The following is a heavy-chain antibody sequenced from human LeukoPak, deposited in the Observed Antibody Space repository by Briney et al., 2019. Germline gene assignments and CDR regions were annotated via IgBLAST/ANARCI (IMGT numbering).Heavy chain of an antibody. CDR3: ARYSSALMQDAFDI. CDR1: GGSFSGYY. V-gene: IGHV4-34*01. J-gene: IGHJ3*02. CDR2: INHSGST. Sequence: SETLSLTCAVYGGSFSGYYWSWIRQPPGKGLEWMGEINHSGSTNYNPSLKSRVTISVDKSKNQFSLKLSSVTAADTAVYYCARYSSALMQDAFDIWGQGTMVTVSS. D-gene: IGHD2-21*01.